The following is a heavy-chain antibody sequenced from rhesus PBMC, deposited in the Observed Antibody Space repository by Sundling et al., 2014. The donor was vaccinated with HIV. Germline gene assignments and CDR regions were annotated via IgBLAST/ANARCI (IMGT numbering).Heavy chain of an antibody. D-gene: IGHD6-31*01. CDR2: VSWSGDSR. J-gene: IGHJ4*01. V-gene: IGHV3-201*01. Sequence: EVQLVESGGGVVQPGGSLRLSCVASGFTFDDYAMHWVRQAPGKRLEWVSHVSWSGDSRYYADSVKGRFTISGDYAKNSLYLQMDSLRVEDAALYHCVRDRGAATGYFDYWGQGVLVTVSS. CDR3: VRDRGAATGYFDY. CDR1: GFTFDDYA.